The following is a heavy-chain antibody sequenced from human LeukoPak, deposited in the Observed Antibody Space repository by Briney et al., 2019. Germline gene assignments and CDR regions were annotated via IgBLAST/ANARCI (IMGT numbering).Heavy chain of an antibody. J-gene: IGHJ4*02. D-gene: IGHD2-2*01. V-gene: IGHV3-30*03. CDR2: ISYDGSKK. CDR1: GFTFNNYG. CDR3: ARPPPSCSSTSCYQQY. Sequence: GGSLRLSCAASGFTFNNYGMHWVRQAPGEGLEWVAIISYDGSKKYYVNSVKGRFTISRDNSKNVLYLQMDSLRAEDTALYYCARPPPSCSSTSCYQQYWGQGTLVTVSS.